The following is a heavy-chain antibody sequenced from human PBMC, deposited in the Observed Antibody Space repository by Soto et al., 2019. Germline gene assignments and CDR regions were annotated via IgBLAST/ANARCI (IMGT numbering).Heavy chain of an antibody. V-gene: IGHV3-33*01. D-gene: IGHD3-10*01. Sequence: QVQLVESGGGVVQPGRSLRLSCAASGFTFSSYGMHWVRQAPGKGLEWVAVIWYDGSNKYYADSVKGRFTISRDNSKNTLYLQMNSLRAEDTAVYYCARDPFLGAMVRGAPRIYGMDVWGQGTTVTVSS. CDR2: IWYDGSNK. CDR3: ARDPFLGAMVRGAPRIYGMDV. J-gene: IGHJ6*02. CDR1: GFTFSSYG.